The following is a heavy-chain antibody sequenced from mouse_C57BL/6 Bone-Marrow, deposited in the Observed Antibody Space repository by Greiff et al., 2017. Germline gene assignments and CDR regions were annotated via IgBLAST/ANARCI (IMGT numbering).Heavy chain of an antibody. J-gene: IGHJ4*01. D-gene: IGHD1-1*01. CDR3: AKERLLRSYYYAMDY. V-gene: IGHV1-72*01. Sequence: VQLQQSGAELVKPGASVKLSCKASGYTFTSYWMHWVKQRPGRGLEWIGRIDPNSGGTKYNEKFKSKATLTVDKPSSTAYMQLSSLTSEDSAVYDCAKERLLRSYYYAMDYWGPGTSVTVSS. CDR2: IDPNSGGT. CDR1: GYTFTSYW.